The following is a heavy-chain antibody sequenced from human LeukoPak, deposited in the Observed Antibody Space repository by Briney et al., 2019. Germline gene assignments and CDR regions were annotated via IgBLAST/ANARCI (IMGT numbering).Heavy chain of an antibody. J-gene: IGHJ5*02. CDR1: GGSISTYY. CDR3: ARLSLSYGSGSYLGWFDP. Sequence: SETLSLTCTVSGGSISTYYWSWIRQPPGKGLEWIAYIYYSGSTNYNPSLKSRVTISVDTSENQFSLKLSSVTAADTAVYYCARLSLSYGSGSYLGWFDPWGQGTLVTVSS. V-gene: IGHV4-59*01. CDR2: IYYSGST. D-gene: IGHD3-10*01.